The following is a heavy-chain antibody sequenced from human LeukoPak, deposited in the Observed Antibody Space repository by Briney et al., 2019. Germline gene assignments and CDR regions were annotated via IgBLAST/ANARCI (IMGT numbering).Heavy chain of an antibody. CDR1: GYTFTSYG. Sequence: ASVKVSCKASGYTFTSYGISWVRQAPGQALEWMGWISGYNGNTNYAQKLQGRVTMTTDTSTSTAYMELRSLGSDDTAVYYCARDFHSSGYYHYFHYWGQGTLVTVSS. V-gene: IGHV1-18*01. CDR3: ARDFHSSGYYHYFHY. CDR2: ISGYNGNT. D-gene: IGHD3-22*01. J-gene: IGHJ4*02.